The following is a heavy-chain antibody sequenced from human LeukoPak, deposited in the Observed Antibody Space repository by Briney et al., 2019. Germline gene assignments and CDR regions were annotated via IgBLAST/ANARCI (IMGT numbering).Heavy chain of an antibody. D-gene: IGHD6-19*01. J-gene: IGHJ4*02. CDR3: ARLFDSSGWSKDY. CDR1: GYSFTSYW. CDR2: IDPSDSYT. V-gene: IGHV5-10-1*01. Sequence: GESLKISCQGSGYSFTSYWISWVRQLPGKGLEWMGRIDPSDSYTNYSPSFQGHVTISADKSISTAYLQWSSLKASDTAMYYCARLFDSSGWSKDYWGQGTLVTVSS.